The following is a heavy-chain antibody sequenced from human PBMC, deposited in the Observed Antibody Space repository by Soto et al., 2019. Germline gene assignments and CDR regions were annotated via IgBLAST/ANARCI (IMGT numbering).Heavy chain of an antibody. CDR1: GYTFTSYD. J-gene: IGHJ3*02. V-gene: IGHV1-8*01. CDR2: MNPNSGNT. D-gene: IGHD3-3*01. CDR3: ARGRRSGAYYDFWSGYYNENDAFDI. Sequence: ASVKVSCKASGYTFTSYDINWVRQATGQGIERMGWMNPNSGNTGYAQKFQGRVTMTRNTSISTAYMELSSLRSEDTAVYYCARGRRSGAYYDFWSGYYNENDAFDIWGQGTMVTVSS.